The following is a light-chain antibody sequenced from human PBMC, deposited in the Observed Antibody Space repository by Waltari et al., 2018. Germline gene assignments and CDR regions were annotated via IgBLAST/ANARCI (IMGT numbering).Light chain of an antibody. Sequence: QSALTQPASVSGSPGQPITISCTGTSSDFGSYSLVSWYRQHPGEAPRVIIFEDTKRPSGVSNRFSGSKSGNTASLTISGLQAEDEADYYCCSYTLTNTWLFGGGTKLTVL. CDR3: CSYTLTNTWL. J-gene: IGLJ3*02. V-gene: IGLV2-23*01. CDR2: EDT. CDR1: SSDFGSYSL.